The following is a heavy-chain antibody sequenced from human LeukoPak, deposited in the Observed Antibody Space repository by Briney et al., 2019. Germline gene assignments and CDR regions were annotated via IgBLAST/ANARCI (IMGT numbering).Heavy chain of an antibody. D-gene: IGHD6-19*01. CDR2: IKQDGSQK. J-gene: IGHJ6*02. Sequence: GGSLKLSCAASGFTFSNYWMMWVRQAPGKGLEWVANIKQDGSQKNYVDSVKGRLTISRDNSKSTLYLQMNSLRAEDTAVYYCAKAVAATGHYYFGMDVWGQGTTVTVSS. V-gene: IGHV3-7*02. CDR1: GFTFSNYW. CDR3: AKAVAATGHYYFGMDV.